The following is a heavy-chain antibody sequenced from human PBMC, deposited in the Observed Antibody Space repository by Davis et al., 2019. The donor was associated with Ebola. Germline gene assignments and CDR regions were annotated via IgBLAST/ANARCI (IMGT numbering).Heavy chain of an antibody. CDR1: GGSFSSYY. J-gene: IGHJ4*02. D-gene: IGHD3-3*01. V-gene: IGHV4-34*01. CDR2: INHSGDS. CDR3: ARGGFLEWLPLDY. Sequence: SETLSLTCAVYGGSFSSYYWTWIRQPPGKGLEWIGEINHSGDSNDNPSLKSRVTMSVDMSKNQFSLKLSSVTAADTAVYYCARGGFLEWLPLDYWGQGTLVTV.